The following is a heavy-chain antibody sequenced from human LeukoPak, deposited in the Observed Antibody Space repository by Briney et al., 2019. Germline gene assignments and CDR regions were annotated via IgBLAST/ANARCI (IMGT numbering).Heavy chain of an antibody. V-gene: IGHV3-23*01. D-gene: IGHD3-16*01. CDR1: GFTFSTYA. Sequence: GGSLRLSCAASGFTFSTYAMGWVRQAPGKGLEWLSAIGGSDGSTYYADSVKGRFTISRDTSKNTLHLQMNSLRAEDTAVYYCAKGGGIFDYWGQGTPVTVSS. CDR3: AKGGGIFDY. J-gene: IGHJ4*02. CDR2: IGGSDGST.